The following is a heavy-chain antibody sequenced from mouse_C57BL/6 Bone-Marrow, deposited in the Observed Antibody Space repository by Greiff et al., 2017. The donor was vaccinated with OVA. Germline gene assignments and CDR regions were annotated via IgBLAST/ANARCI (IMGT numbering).Heavy chain of an antibody. V-gene: IGHV1-75*01. CDR1: GYTFTDYY. CDR3: ARDYGYHGNYFDY. D-gene: IGHD2-2*01. CDR2: IFPGSGST. J-gene: IGHJ2*01. Sequence: QVQLQQSGPELVKPGASVKISCKASGYTFTDYYINWVKQRPGQGLEWIGWIFPGSGSTYYNEKFKGKATLTVDKSSSTAYMLLSSLTSEDSAVYFGARDYGYHGNYFDYWGQGTTLTVSS.